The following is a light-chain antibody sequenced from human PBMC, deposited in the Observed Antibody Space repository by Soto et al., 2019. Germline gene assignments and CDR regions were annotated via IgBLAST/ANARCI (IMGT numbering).Light chain of an antibody. CDR2: GAS. Sequence: DIQMTQSTSTLPASVGDRVTINCRASQIISNWLAWYQQKPGKAPNLLIYGASSLQSGVPSRFSGSGSGTEFTLTISSLQPEDFATYYCQQYDSYPYTFGQGTKVDIK. V-gene: IGKV1-5*01. CDR1: QIISNW. CDR3: QQYDSYPYT. J-gene: IGKJ2*01.